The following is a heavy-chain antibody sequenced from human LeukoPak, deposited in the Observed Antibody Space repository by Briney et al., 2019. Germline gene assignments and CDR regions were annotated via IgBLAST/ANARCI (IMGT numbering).Heavy chain of an antibody. J-gene: IGHJ4*02. Sequence: GGSLRLSCAASGFTFSDYYMSWIRQAPGKGLEWVSYISSGSSYTNYADSVKGRFTISRANAKNSLYLQMNSLRAEDTAVYYCARDHYGYYGSGSYRRFDYWGQGTLVTVSS. V-gene: IGHV3-11*06. CDR3: ARDHYGYYGSGSYRRFDY. D-gene: IGHD3-10*01. CDR2: ISSGSSYT. CDR1: GFTFSDYY.